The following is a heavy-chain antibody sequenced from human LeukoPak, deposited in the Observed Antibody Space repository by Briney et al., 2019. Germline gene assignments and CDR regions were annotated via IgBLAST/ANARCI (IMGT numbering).Heavy chain of an antibody. J-gene: IGHJ4*02. V-gene: IGHV3-9*01. CDR1: GFTFDDYA. Sequence: GGSLRLSCAASGFTFDDYAMHWVRQAPGKGLEWVSGISWNSGSIGYADSVKGRFTISRDNAKKSLYLQMNSLRAEDTALYYCAKSQEPGGYYDSSGYSSWGQGTLVTVSS. CDR3: AKSQEPGGYYDSSGYSS. D-gene: IGHD3-22*01. CDR2: ISWNSGSI.